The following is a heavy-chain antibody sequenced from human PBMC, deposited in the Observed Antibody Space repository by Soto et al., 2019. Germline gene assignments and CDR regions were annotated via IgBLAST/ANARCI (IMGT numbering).Heavy chain of an antibody. D-gene: IGHD7-27*01. J-gene: IGHJ4*02. CDR1: GFIFSSFG. CDR3: VRDLLGSGGHFDY. V-gene: IGHV3-33*01. CDR2: IWYDGSNT. Sequence: QVQLVESGGGVVQPGRSLRLSCAASGFIFSSFGMHWVRQAPGKGLEWVAHIWYDGSNTYYADSVKGRFTISRDNSRNTLYLQMNSLRAEDTAVYHSVRDLLGSGGHFDYWGQGTLVTVSS.